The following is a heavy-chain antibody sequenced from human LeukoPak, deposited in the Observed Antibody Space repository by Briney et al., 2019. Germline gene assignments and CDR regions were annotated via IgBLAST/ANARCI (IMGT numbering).Heavy chain of an antibody. CDR3: MRQGVQMTHNYVDY. V-gene: IGHV5-51*01. Sequence: GESLKISCKGSGCTFTNYWIGWVRQMPGKGLEWMGIIYPGNSDIRYRPSFRGQVTISADKSISTVYLQWSSLKASDTALYYCMRQGVQMTHNYVDYWGQGTLVTVSS. J-gene: IGHJ4*02. CDR2: IYPGNSDI. CDR1: GCTFTNYW. D-gene: IGHD2-21*02.